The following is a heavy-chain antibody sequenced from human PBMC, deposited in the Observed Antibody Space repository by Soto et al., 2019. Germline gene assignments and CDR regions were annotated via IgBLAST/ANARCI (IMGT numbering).Heavy chain of an antibody. V-gene: IGHV4-59*01. D-gene: IGHD3-16*01. Sequence: QVQLQESGPGLVKPSETLSLTCTVSGGSINVYYWSWIRQPPGKGLEWIGYIYNIGNTNSNPSLKSRVTISLDTSENQFSLSLSSVTAADTAVYYCARGRFVRGYYFDYWGQGTLVTVSS. CDR2: IYNIGNT. CDR1: GGSINVYY. CDR3: ARGRFVRGYYFDY. J-gene: IGHJ4*02.